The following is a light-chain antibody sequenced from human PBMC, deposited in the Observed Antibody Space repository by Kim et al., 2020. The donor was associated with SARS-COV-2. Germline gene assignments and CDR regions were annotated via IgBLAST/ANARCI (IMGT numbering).Light chain of an antibody. Sequence: EVELTQSPGTLSLSPGERATLSCRTSPNVDSSYIAWYQQKPGQTPKLLFYGASFRASGIPDRFSGTGSGTVFSLTISSLEPDDFAVYYCQQYGGSPGTFGQGTKVDIK. CDR1: PNVDSSY. CDR3: QQYGGSPGT. CDR2: GAS. V-gene: IGKV3-20*01. J-gene: IGKJ1*01.